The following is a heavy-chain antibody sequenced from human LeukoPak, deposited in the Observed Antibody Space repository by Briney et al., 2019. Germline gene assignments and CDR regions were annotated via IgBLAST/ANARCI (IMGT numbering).Heavy chain of an antibody. CDR3: ARSALSGYYLNWFDP. D-gene: IGHD3-22*01. CDR2: IYYSRST. V-gene: IGHV4-59*01. J-gene: IGHJ5*02. Sequence: SETLSLTCTVSGGSISSYYWSWIRQPPGKGLEWIGYIYYSRSTNYNPSLKSRVTISVDTSKNQFSLKLSSVTAADTAVYYCARSALSGYYLNWFDPWGQGTLVTVSS. CDR1: GGSISSYY.